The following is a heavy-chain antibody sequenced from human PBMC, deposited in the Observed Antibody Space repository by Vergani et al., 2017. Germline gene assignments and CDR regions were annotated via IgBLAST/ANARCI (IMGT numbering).Heavy chain of an antibody. CDR3: ATDRSTVTTPGHDY. J-gene: IGHJ4*02. D-gene: IGHD4-17*01. V-gene: IGHV4-39*01. Sequence: QLQLQESGPGLVKPSETLSLTCTVSGGSISSRSYYWGWIRQPPGTGLEWIGSIYYSGSTYYNPSLTSRVPISVDTSKNQFSLKLSSVTAADPAVYYCATDRSTVTTPGHDYWGQGTLVTVSS. CDR1: GGSISSRSYY. CDR2: IYYSGST.